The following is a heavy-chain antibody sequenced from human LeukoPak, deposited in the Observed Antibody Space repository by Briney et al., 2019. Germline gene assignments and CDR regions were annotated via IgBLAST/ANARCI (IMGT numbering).Heavy chain of an antibody. V-gene: IGHV1-69*01. D-gene: IGHD6-13*01. CDR3: ARGSAAVGRYYYYYYMDV. CDR1: GGTFSSYA. CDR2: IIPIFGTA. Sequence: SVKVSCKASGGTFSSYAISWVRQAPGQGLEWMGGIIPIFGTANYAQKFQGRVTITADESTSTAYMELSSLRSEDPAVYYCARGSAAVGRYYYYYYMDVWGKGTTVTVSS. J-gene: IGHJ6*03.